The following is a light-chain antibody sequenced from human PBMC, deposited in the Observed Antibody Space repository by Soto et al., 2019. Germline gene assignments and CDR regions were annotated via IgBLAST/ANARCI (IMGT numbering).Light chain of an antibody. CDR2: KAS. Sequence: DIPMTKAPSTLSAYLGVRVSINCRASQSISAWLAWSQQKPGKAPRLLIYKASTLEIGVPSRFSGSGSGTEFTLTISSLQSEDFAVYYCQQYNNWPRTVGQGTKVDI. J-gene: IGKJ1*01. CDR1: QSISAW. CDR3: QQYNNWPRT. V-gene: IGKV1-5*03.